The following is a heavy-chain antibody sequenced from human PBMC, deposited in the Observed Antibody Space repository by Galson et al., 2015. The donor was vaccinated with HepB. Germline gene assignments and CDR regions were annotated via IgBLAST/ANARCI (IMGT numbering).Heavy chain of an antibody. V-gene: IGHV3-64*01. Sequence: SLRLSCAASGFTFSTYAMHWVRQAPGKGLEYVSAINSNGGSTYYANSVKGRFTISRDNSKNTLYLQMASLRAEDMAVYYCARWGPVAGQDYWGQGTLVTVSS. CDR3: ARWGPVAGQDY. CDR2: INSNGGST. CDR1: GFTFSTYA. J-gene: IGHJ4*02. D-gene: IGHD6-19*01.